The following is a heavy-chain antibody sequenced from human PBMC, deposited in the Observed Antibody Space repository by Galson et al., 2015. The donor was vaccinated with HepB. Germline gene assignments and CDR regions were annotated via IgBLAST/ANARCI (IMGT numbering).Heavy chain of an antibody. CDR3: ARYRTTRKYSYQDGLDI. Sequence: SLRLSCAASGFTVSRDYMTWVRQVPGKGLEWVSVIYSDGTTNYADSVKGRFSTSRDNSRNTVYLQMNSLRGEDTGIYYCARYRTTRKYSYQDGLDIWGQGTTVTVSS. J-gene: IGHJ6*02. V-gene: IGHV3-53*01. CDR2: IYSDGTT. CDR1: GFTVSRDY. D-gene: IGHD1-1*01.